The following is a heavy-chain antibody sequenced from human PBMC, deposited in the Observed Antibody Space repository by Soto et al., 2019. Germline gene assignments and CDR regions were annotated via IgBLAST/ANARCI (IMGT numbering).Heavy chain of an antibody. CDR1: GGSISNYY. V-gene: IGHV4-59*01. D-gene: IGHD5-18*01. CDR3: ARDHPHSYGVYYFDY. J-gene: IGHJ4*02. Sequence: PSETLSLPCTVSGGSISNYYWNWIRQSPGKGLEWIGYIYSSGSTHYNPSLQNRVTISIDTSKNQVPLKVNSVTAADTAVYYCARDHPHSYGVYYFDYWGQGTPVTVSS. CDR2: IYSSGST.